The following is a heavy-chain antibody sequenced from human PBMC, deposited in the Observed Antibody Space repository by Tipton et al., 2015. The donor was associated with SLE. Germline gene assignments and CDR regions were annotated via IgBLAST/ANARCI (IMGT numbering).Heavy chain of an antibody. CDR1: GGSIGPYY. V-gene: IGHV4-59*01. Sequence: TLSLTCTVSGGSIGPYYWHWIRQSPGKALEWIGYIYFDGNSNGRGNYNPSLKSRVTMSVDPSKMQFSLNLNSVTAADTALYFCARGVAERLGLDFWGQGCLVTVSS. CDR3: ARGVAERLGLDF. J-gene: IGHJ4*02. CDR2: IYFDGNS. D-gene: IGHD6-19*01.